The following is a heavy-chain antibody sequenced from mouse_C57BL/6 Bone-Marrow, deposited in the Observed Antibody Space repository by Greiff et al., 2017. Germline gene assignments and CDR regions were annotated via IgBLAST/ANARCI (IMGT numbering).Heavy chain of an antibody. J-gene: IGHJ2*01. CDR2: IYPGSGST. V-gene: IGHV1-55*01. CDR3: AIYDGYPYYCDY. CDR1: GYTFTSYW. Sequence: QVQLKQSGAELVKPGASVKMSCKASGYTFTSYWITWVKQRPGQGLEWIGDIYPGSGSTNYNEKIKSKATLTVDTSSSTAYMQLRSLPSEDSAVYYCAIYDGYPYYCDYWGQGTTLTASS. D-gene: IGHD2-3*01.